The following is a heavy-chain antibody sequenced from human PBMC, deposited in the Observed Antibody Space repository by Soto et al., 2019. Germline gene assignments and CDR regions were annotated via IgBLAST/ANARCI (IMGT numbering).Heavy chain of an antibody. CDR2: INHSGST. D-gene: IGHD2-21*02. J-gene: IGHJ4*02. V-gene: IGHV4-34*01. Sequence: QVQLQQWGAGLLKPSETLSLTCAVYGGSFSDYYWSWIRQPPGKGLEWIGEINHSGSTNYNPSLKSRVTISIDTSKNQFSLKLSSVTAEDTAVYYCARGGDWMRNWGQGTLVTVSS. CDR3: ARGGDWMRN. CDR1: GGSFSDYY.